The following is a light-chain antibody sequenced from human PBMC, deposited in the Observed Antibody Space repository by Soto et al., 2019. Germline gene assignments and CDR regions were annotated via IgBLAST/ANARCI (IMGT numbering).Light chain of an antibody. J-gene: IGLJ2*01. CDR1: SSDVGGYNS. V-gene: IGLV2-14*01. CDR2: EVS. CDR3: SSYTRSGTLLV. Sequence: QSALTQPASVSGSPGQSITISCTGTSSDVGGYNSVSWYQQYPGKAPKLMIYEVSNRPSGVSNRFSGSKSGNTASLTISGLQAEDEADYSCSSYTRSGTLLVFGGGTKLTVL.